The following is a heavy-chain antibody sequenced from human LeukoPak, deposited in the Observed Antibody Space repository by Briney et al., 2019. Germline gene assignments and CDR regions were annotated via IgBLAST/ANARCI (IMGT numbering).Heavy chain of an antibody. D-gene: IGHD6-13*01. J-gene: IGHJ4*02. V-gene: IGHV3-30*04. CDR2: ISYDGSNQ. Sequence: GGSLRLSCAASGFNFGAYAMHWVRQSPGKGLDWVALISYDGSNQWYADSVKGRFTVSRDNAKNSLYLQMNRLRVEDTALYYCARDSLEYTTSSAAYWGQGALVTVSS. CDR3: ARDSLEYTTSSAAY. CDR1: GFNFGAYA.